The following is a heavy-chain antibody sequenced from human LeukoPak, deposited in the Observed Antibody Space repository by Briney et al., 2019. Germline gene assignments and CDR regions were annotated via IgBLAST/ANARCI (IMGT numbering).Heavy chain of an antibody. D-gene: IGHD2-15*01. J-gene: IGHJ6*02. CDR2: ISPDGSSA. CDR3: AKRSGGADYYYYYGMDV. V-gene: IGHV3-74*03. CDR1: GFSFSSYW. Sequence: GGSLRLSCAASGFSFSSYWMHWVRQAPGKGLVWVARISPDGSSALSADSVRGRFTISRDNADNTLYLQMNSLRAEDTAVYYCAKRSGGADYYYYYGMDVWGQGTTVTVSS.